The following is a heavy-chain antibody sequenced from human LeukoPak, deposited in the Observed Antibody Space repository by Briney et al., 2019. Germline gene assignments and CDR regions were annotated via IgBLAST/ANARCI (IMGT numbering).Heavy chain of an antibody. Sequence: GGSLSLSCAASGFTFSNYWMHWVRQAPGKGLVWVSRISTDGSITHYADSVKGRFTISRDNAKNTLFLQMNSLRAEDTAVYYCASDRFGSGSYWGQGTLVTVSS. CDR1: GFTFSNYW. V-gene: IGHV3-74*01. D-gene: IGHD1-26*01. CDR2: ISTDGSIT. J-gene: IGHJ4*02. CDR3: ASDRFGSGSY.